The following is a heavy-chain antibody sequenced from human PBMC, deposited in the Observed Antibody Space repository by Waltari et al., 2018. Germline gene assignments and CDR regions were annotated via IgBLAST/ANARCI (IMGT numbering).Heavy chain of an antibody. CDR1: GGSFSTYA. Sequence: QVQLVQSGAELKKPGSSVKVSCKASGGSFSTYAITWVRQAPGQGLEWMGGISPMFGKANYAQKIQDRVTIITDESMTTAYMELSSLTSEDTAVYYCARGGLYGQQLLESAFEIWGQGTKVTVSS. CDR3: ARGGLYGQQLLESAFEI. V-gene: IGHV1-69*05. CDR2: ISPMFGKA. J-gene: IGHJ3*02. D-gene: IGHD6-13*01.